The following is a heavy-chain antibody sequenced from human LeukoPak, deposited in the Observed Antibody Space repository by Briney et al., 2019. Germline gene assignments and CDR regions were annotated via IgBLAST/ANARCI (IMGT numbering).Heavy chain of an antibody. Sequence: GGSLRLSCATSGFTFSIYAMTWVRQAPGKGLEWLAFIRYDGSNKYYADSVKGRFTISRDNSKNTLYLQMNSLRAEDTAVYYCAKDDVVGATKYPYYFDYWGQGTLVTVSS. CDR2: IRYDGSNK. J-gene: IGHJ4*02. CDR1: GFTFSIYA. CDR3: AKDDVVGATKYPYYFDY. V-gene: IGHV3-30*02. D-gene: IGHD1-26*01.